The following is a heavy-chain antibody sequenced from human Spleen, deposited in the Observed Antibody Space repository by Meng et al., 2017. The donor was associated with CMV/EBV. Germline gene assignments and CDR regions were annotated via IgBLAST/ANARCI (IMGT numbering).Heavy chain of an antibody. CDR2: IDPSSGGT. CDR1: GYIFTDYF. J-gene: IGHJ4*02. Sequence: ASVKVSCKASGYIFTDYFIHWVRQAPGQGLEWMGWIDPSSGGTNYAQKFQGRVIMTRDTSISTAYMEVNRLGSADTAVYYCARDNNWGPDYWGQGTLVTVSS. V-gene: IGHV1-2*02. CDR3: ARDNNWGPDY. D-gene: IGHD7-27*01.